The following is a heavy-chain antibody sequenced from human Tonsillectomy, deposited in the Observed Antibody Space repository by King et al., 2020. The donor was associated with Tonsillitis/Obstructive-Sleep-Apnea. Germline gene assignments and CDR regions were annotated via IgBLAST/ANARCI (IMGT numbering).Heavy chain of an antibody. Sequence: VTLKESGPALVKPTQTLTLTCTFSGFSLRTSGMCVSWIRQPPGKALEWLALIDWDDDKYYSTSLKTRLTISKDTSKNEVVLTMTNMYPVDTATYYCARSPYYYGSVSFSYYMDVWGKGTTVTVSS. V-gene: IGHV2-70*01. CDR2: IDWDDDK. CDR3: ARSPYYYGSVSFSYYMDV. J-gene: IGHJ6*03. CDR1: GFSLRTSGMC. D-gene: IGHD3-10*01.